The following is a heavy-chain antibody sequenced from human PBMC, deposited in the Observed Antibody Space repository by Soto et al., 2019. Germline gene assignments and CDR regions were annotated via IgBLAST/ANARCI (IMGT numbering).Heavy chain of an antibody. D-gene: IGHD3-9*01. J-gene: IGHJ6*02. CDR2: IYYSGST. V-gene: IGHV4-39*01. CDR3: ARHNPQYYDILTGYYSHGMDV. Sequence: SETLSLTCTVSGGSISSSSYYWGWIRQPPGKGLEWIGSIYYSGSTYYNPSLKSRVTISVDTSKNQFSLKLSSVTAADTAVYYCARHNPQYYDILTGYYSHGMDVWGQGTTVTVSS. CDR1: GGSISSSSYY.